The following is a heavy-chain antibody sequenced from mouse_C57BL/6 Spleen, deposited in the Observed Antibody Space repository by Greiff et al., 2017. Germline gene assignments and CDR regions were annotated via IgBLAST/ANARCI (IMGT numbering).Heavy chain of an antibody. D-gene: IGHD1-1*01. J-gene: IGHJ1*03. Sequence: EVKLMESEGGLVQPGSSMKLSCTASGFTFSDYYMAWVRQVPEKGLEWVAKINYDGSRTSYLDSFQSSFIISRDNAKNSLYLQMSSLKSEDTATYYCARLYYGSPWYFDVWGTGTTVTVSS. CDR1: GFTFSDYY. CDR2: INYDGSRT. CDR3: ARLYYGSPWYFDV. V-gene: IGHV5-16*01.